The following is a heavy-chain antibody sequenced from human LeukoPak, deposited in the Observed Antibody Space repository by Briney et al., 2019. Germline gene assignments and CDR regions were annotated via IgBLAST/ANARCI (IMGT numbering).Heavy chain of an antibody. Sequence: SETLSLTCTVSGGSISSHYWSWIRQPPGKGLEWIGYIYYSGSTNYNPSLKSRVTISVDTSKNQFSLKLSSVTAADTAVYYCARLGNYYDSSGYPEYYFDYWGQGTLVTVSS. CDR2: IYYSGST. CDR3: ARLGNYYDSSGYPEYYFDY. J-gene: IGHJ4*02. V-gene: IGHV4-59*08. CDR1: GGSISSHY. D-gene: IGHD3-22*01.